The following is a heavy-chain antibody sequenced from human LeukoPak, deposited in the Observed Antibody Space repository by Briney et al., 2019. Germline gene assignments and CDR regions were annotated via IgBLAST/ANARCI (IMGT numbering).Heavy chain of an antibody. CDR1: GYTFTGYY. J-gene: IGHJ6*03. D-gene: IGHD6-19*01. Sequence: ASVKVSCKASGYTFTGYYMHWVRQAPGQGLEWMGWINPNSGGTNYAQKFQGRVTMTRDTSISTAYMELSRLRSDDTAVYYCARAPVRGYSSYYYYYMDVWGKGTTVTISS. V-gene: IGHV1-2*02. CDR2: INPNSGGT. CDR3: ARAPVRGYSSYYYYYMDV.